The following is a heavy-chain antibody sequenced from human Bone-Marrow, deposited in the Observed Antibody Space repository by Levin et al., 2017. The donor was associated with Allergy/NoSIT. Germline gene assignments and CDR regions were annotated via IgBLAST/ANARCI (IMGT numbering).Heavy chain of an antibody. CDR2: IYHTGNT. V-gene: IGHV4-59*01. Sequence: KASETLSLTCTVSGGSISSYSWSWVRQPPGKGLEWIGYIYHTGNTNSNPSLKSRVTMSVDMSSNQLSLKLNSVTAADTAIYYCVRDDEGGFLPDLDYWGQGILVTVSS. J-gene: IGHJ4*02. CDR3: VRDDEGGFLPDLDY. CDR1: GGSISSYS. D-gene: IGHD4-23*01.